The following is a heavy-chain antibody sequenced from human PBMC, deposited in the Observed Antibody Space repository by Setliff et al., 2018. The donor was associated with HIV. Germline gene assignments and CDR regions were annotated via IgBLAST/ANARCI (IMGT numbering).Heavy chain of an antibody. V-gene: IGHV4-4*02. D-gene: IGHD1-26*01. CDR3: AREAVLFGGSYRFDY. CDR1: SGSISSSNW. Sequence: SETLSLTCAVSSGSISSSNWWSWVRQPPGKGLEWIGEIYHSGSTNYNPSLKSRVTMSVDKSKNQFSLELRSVTAADTAVYYCAREAVLFGGSYRFDYWGQGTLVTVSS. J-gene: IGHJ4*02. CDR2: IYHSGST.